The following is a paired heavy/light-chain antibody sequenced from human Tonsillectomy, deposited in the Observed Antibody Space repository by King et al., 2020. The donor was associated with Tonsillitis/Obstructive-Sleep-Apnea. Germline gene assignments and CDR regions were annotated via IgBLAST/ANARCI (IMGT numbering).Heavy chain of an antibody. V-gene: IGHV3-48*02. J-gene: IGHJ4*02. CDR3: ARDPRRPLTPEKMPSFFDK. CDR2: ISSSGSTI. D-gene: IGHD6-6*01. CDR1: GFTFRTYG. Sequence: DVQLVESGGGLVQPGGSLRLSCAASGFTFRTYGMNWVRQAPGKGLEWVSFISSSGSTIYYAASVKGRFSVSRDNARNSLFLQMNRLRDEDTALYYCARDPRRPLTPEKMPSFFDKWGQGALVTV.
Light chain of an antibody. CDR2: WAS. J-gene: IGKJ4*01. V-gene: IGKV4-1*01. CDR3: QQYYSTPLLT. CDR1: QSILYSSNNKNY. Sequence: DIVMTQSPDSLAVSLGERATINCKSSQSILYSSNNKNYLAWYQQKAGQPPKLLIYWASIREPGVPDRFSGSGSGTDFTLTISSLQAEDVAVYYCQQYYSTPLLTFGGGTKVAI.